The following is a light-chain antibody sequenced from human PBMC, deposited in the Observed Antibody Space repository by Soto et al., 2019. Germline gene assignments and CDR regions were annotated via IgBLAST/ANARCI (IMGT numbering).Light chain of an antibody. V-gene: IGKV3-11*01. Sequence: EIVLTQSPATLSLSPGERATLSCRASQSVSSYLAWYQQKPGQAPRLLIYDASNRATGIPARFRGSGSGTDFTLTITRLEPEDFAVYYCQQYSNSPLPFGGGTKV. J-gene: IGKJ4*01. CDR1: QSVSSY. CDR2: DAS. CDR3: QQYSNSPLP.